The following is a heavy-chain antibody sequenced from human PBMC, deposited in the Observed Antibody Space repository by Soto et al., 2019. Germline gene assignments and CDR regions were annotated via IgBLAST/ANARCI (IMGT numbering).Heavy chain of an antibody. CDR2: INHSGST. V-gene: IGHV4-34*01. CDR1: GGSFSGYY. J-gene: IGHJ6*02. CDR3: ARVSRGSCYSWRPCYYGMDV. D-gene: IGHD2-15*01. Sequence: SETLSLTCAVYGGSFSGYYWSWIRQPPGKGLEWIGEINHSGSTNYNPSLKSRVTISVDTSKNQFSLKLSSVTAADTAVYYCARVSRGSCYSWRPCYYGMDVWGQGTTVTVSS.